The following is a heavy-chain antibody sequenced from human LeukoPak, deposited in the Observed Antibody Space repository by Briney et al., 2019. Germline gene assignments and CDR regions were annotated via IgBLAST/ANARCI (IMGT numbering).Heavy chain of an antibody. J-gene: IGHJ4*02. Sequence: ASVKVSCKASGGTFSSYAISWVRRAPGQGLEWMGGIIPIFGTANYAQKFQGRVTITADESTSTAYMELSSLRSEDTAVYYCARGYCSSTSCYYFDYWGQGTLVTVSS. CDR1: GGTFSSYA. CDR3: ARGYCSSTSCYYFDY. V-gene: IGHV1-69*13. CDR2: IIPIFGTA. D-gene: IGHD2-2*01.